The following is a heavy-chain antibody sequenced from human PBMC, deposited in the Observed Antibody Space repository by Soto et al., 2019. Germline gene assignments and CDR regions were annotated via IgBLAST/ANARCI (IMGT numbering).Heavy chain of an antibody. CDR2: IIPIFGTA. V-gene: IGHV1-69*12. CDR1: GGTFSSYA. D-gene: IGHD3-22*01. J-gene: IGHJ6*02. CDR3: ASHYDSSSYYYYYGMDV. Sequence: QVQLVQSGAEVKKPGSSVKVSCKASGGTFSSYAISWVRQAPGQGLEWMGGIIPIFGTADYAQKFQGRVTITAEEATSTAYRELSSLRAEDTAVYYCASHYDSSSYYYYYGMDVWGQGTTVTVSS.